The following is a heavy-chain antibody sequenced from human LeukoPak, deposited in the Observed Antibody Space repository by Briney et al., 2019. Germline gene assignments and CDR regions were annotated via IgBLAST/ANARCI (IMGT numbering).Heavy chain of an antibody. V-gene: IGHV1-18*01. J-gene: IGHJ2*01. CDR1: GYTFSGYG. CDR3: ARGGSGEHGYFDL. Sequence: ASVKVSCKASGYTFSGYGINWVRQAPGQGLEWMGWIIGYNGNTNYAQKLQGRVTMTTDTSTGTAYVELRSLRSDDTAVYYCARGGSGEHGYFDLWGRGTLVTVSS. D-gene: IGHD4-17*01. CDR2: IIGYNGNT.